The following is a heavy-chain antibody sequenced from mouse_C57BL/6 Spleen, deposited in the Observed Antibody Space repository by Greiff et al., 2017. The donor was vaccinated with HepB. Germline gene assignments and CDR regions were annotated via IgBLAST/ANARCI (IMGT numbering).Heavy chain of an antibody. CDR2: IDPENGDT. CDR1: GFNIKDDY. CDR3: TTGGRFAY. J-gene: IGHJ3*01. Sequence: VHVKQSGAELVRPGASVKLSCTASGFNIKDDYMHWVKQRPEQGLEWIGWIDPENGDTEYASKFQGKATITADTSSNTAYMQLSSLTSEDTAGYYCTTGGRFAYWGQGTLVTVSA. V-gene: IGHV14-4*01.